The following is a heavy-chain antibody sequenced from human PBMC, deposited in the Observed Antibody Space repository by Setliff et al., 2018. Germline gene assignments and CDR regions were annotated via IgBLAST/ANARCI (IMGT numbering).Heavy chain of an antibody. CDR1: GYSFTSYW. V-gene: IGHV5-10-1*01. Sequence: PGESLKISCKGSGYSFTSYWISWVRQMPGKGLEWMGRIGPSDSYTNYSPSFQGHVTISADKSISTAYLQWSSLKASDTAMYYCASLDREVATIPGYYYYYMDVWGKGTTVTVS. D-gene: IGHD5-12*01. J-gene: IGHJ6*03. CDR3: ASLDREVATIPGYYYYYMDV. CDR2: IGPSDSYT.